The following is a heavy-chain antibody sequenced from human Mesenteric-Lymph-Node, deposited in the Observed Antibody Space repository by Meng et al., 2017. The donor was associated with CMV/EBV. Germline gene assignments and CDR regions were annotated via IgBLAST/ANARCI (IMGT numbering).Heavy chain of an antibody. V-gene: IGHV3-74*01. J-gene: IGHJ6*02. D-gene: IGHD4-17*01. Sequence: GESLKISCAASGLNFSRLWMHWVRQGPGKAPVWLSRIDSDGGKISYADSVKGRFTISRDNAKNTLYLEMNSLRDEDTALYYCAATVTGGMDVWGQGTTVTVSS. CDR2: IDSDGGKI. CDR3: AATVTGGMDV. CDR1: GLNFSRLW.